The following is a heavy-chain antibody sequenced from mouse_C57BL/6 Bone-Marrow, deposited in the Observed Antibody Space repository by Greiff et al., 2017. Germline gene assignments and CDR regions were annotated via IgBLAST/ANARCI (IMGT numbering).Heavy chain of an antibody. D-gene: IGHD3-3*01. CDR1: GYTFTSYG. J-gene: IGHJ3*01. V-gene: IGHV1-81*01. CDR3: ATGLFAY. Sequence: QVQLQQSGAELARPGASVKLSCKASGYTFTSYGISWVKQRTGQGLEWIGEIYPRSGNTYYNEKFKGKATLTADKSSSTAYMELRSLTSEDSAVYFCATGLFAYWGQGTLVTVSA. CDR2: IYPRSGNT.